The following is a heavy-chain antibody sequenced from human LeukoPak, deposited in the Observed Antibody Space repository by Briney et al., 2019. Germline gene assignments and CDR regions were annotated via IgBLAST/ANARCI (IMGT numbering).Heavy chain of an antibody. V-gene: IGHV1-2*02. D-gene: IGHD6-13*01. CDR1: GYTFTGYY. Sequence: ASVTVSCKTSGYTFTGYYMHWVRQAPGQGLEWMGWINPNSGGTNYAQKFQGRVTMTRDTSISTAYMELSRLRSNDTAVYYCARDGFRIAAAGTKDLGYWGQGTLVTVSS. J-gene: IGHJ4*02. CDR3: ARDGFRIAAAGTKDLGY. CDR2: INPNSGGT.